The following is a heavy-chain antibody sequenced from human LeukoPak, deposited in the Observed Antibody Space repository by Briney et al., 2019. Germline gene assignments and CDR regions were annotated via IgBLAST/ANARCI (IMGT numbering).Heavy chain of an antibody. J-gene: IGHJ6*03. CDR1: GYTFTGYY. D-gene: IGHD1-26*01. CDR3: ARDRGSYLAYYYYMDV. V-gene: IGHV1-2*02. Sequence: ASVKVSCKASGYTFTGYYMHWVRQAPGQGLEWMGWINPNSGDTNYAQKLQGRVTMTRDTSISTAYMELSRLRSDDTAVYYCARDRGSYLAYYYYMDVWGKGTTVSVSS. CDR2: INPNSGDT.